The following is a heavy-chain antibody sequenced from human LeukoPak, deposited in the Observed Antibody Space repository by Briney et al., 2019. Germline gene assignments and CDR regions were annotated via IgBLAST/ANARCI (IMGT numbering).Heavy chain of an antibody. CDR3: GRYYDILTGYGY. CDR2: INPNSGGT. CDR1: GYTFTGYY. Sequence: ASVKVSCKASGYTFTGYYMHWVRQAPGQGLEWMGWINPNSGGTNYAQKFQGRVTMTRDTSISTAYMELSRLRSDDTAVYYCGRYYDILTGYGYWGQGTLVTVSS. D-gene: IGHD3-9*01. J-gene: IGHJ4*02. V-gene: IGHV1-2*02.